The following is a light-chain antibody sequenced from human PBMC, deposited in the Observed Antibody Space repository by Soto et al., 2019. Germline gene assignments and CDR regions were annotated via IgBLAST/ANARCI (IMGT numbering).Light chain of an antibody. V-gene: IGLV1-40*01. Sequence: QSVLTQPPSVSGAPGQTVTISCTGSSSNIGAGYDVHWYQQLPGTAPKLLIYGNSNRPSGVPDRFSGSKSGTSASLAITGIQAEDEADFYCQSHDSSLSDYGFGTGTKV. CDR1: SSNIGAGYD. CDR3: QSHDSSLSDYG. J-gene: IGLJ1*01. CDR2: GNS.